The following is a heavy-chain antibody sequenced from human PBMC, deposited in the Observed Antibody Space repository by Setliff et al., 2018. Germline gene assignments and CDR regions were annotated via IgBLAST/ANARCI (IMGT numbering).Heavy chain of an antibody. CDR2: IWNDGSSK. D-gene: IGHD3-10*01. CDR3: ARDHVDGSQYYYYYYGRDV. J-gene: IGHJ6*02. Sequence: PGGSLRLSCVASGFTFSNYGMHWVRQAPGKGLEWVALIWNDGSSKFYGDSVKGRFTISRENSKNTLYLQMDSLRAEDTAVYYCARDHVDGSQYYYYYYGRDVWGQGTTGTVS. V-gene: IGHV3-33*01. CDR1: GFTFSNYG.